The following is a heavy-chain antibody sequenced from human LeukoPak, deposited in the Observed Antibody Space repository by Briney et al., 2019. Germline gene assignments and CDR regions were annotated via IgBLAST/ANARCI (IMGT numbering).Heavy chain of an antibody. CDR2: IQRDGSEK. J-gene: IGHJ4*02. Sequence: GGSLRLSCAASGFTFSNYWMNWVRQAPGNGQEWVASIQRDGSEKYYVESVKGRFTISRDNAKNSLYLQMNSLRAEDTAVYYCARQGYSSGKWGQGTLVTVSS. V-gene: IGHV3-7*01. CDR1: GFTFSNYW. CDR3: ARQGYSSGK. D-gene: IGHD6-19*01.